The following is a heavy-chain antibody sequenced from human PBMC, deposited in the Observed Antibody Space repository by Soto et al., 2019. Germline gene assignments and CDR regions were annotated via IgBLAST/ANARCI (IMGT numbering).Heavy chain of an antibody. J-gene: IGHJ5*02. V-gene: IGHV1-69*13. D-gene: IGHD1-7*01. CDR3: ARDSNLKNNWFDP. CDR2: IIPIFGTA. Sequence: SVKVSCKASGGAFSSYAMSWVRQAPGQGLEWMGAIIPIFGTANYAQKFKGRVTITADESTSTAYMELSSLRSEDTAVYYCARDSNLKNNWFDPWGQGTLVTVSS. CDR1: GGAFSSYA.